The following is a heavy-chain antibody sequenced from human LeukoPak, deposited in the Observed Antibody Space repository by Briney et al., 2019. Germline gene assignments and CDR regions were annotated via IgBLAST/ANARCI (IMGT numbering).Heavy chain of an antibody. V-gene: IGHV3-11*01. CDR1: GFTFSDYY. J-gene: IGHJ4*02. CDR2: ISSSGSTI. D-gene: IGHD6-6*01. Sequence: GGSLRLSCAASGFTFSDYYMSWIRQAPGKGLEGVSYISSSGSTIYYADSVKGRFTISRDNAKNSLYLQMNSLRAEDTAVYYCAREFSCIAARGCYYFDYWGQGTLVTVSS. CDR3: AREFSCIAARGCYYFDY.